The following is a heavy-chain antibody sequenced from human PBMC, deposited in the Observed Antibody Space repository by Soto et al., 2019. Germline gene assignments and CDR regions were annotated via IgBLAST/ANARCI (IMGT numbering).Heavy chain of an antibody. CDR2: ISHDGSKK. Sequence: QVQLVESGGGVVQPGTSLRLSCAASGFTFSTYVMHWVRQAPGKGLEWVSFISHDGSKKQCADSVKGRFSISRDNSKNRLYLQMDSLRLEDTAVYYCAKDSSIHPFDYWGQGALVAVSS. J-gene: IGHJ4*02. V-gene: IGHV3-30*18. D-gene: IGHD2-2*01. CDR1: GFTFSTYV. CDR3: AKDSSIHPFDY.